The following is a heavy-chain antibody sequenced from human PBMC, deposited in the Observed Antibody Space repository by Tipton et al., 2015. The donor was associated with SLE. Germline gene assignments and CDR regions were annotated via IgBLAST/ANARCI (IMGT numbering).Heavy chain of an antibody. CDR1: GGSISSGGYS. V-gene: IGHV4-30-2*01. D-gene: IGHD4-23*01. CDR3: ARDDGPGIYGGNSPFDY. CDR2: IYHSGST. Sequence: TLSLTCAVSGGSISSGGYSWSWIRQPPGKGLEWIGYIYHSGSTYYNPSLKSRVTISVDRSKNQFSLKLSSVTAADTAVYYCARDDGPGIYGGNSPFDYWGQGTLVTVSS. J-gene: IGHJ4*02.